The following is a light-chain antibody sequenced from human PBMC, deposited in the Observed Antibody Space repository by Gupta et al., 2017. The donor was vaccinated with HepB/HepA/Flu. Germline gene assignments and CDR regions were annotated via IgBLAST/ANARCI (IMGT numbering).Light chain of an antibody. V-gene: IGKV1-39*01. CDR3: QQTYITPKT. J-gene: IGKJ1*01. CDR2: AAS. CDR1: QSIRTY. Sequence: DIQMTQSPFSLSTSVGDRVTITCRASQSIRTYLNWFQQKPGKAPNLLIYAASSLQSGVPSRFSGSGSGSEFTLTISSLQPEDFATYYCQQTYITPKTFGQGTKVEIK.